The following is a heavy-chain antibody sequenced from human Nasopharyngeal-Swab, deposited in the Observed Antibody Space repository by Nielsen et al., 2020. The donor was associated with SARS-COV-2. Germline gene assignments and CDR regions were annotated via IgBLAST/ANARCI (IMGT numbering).Heavy chain of an antibody. D-gene: IGHD3-9*01. Sequence: ASVKVSCKASGYTFTSYGISWVRQAPGQGLVWMGWISAYNGNTNYAQKLQGRVTMTTDTSTSTAYMELRSLRSDDTAVYYCAREPPHYDILTGYKYNWFDPWGQGTLVTVSS. CDR3: AREPPHYDILTGYKYNWFDP. CDR1: GYTFTSYG. J-gene: IGHJ5*02. CDR2: ISAYNGNT. V-gene: IGHV1-18*01.